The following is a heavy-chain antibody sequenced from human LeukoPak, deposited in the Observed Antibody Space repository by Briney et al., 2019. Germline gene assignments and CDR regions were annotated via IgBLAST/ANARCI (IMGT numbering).Heavy chain of an antibody. D-gene: IGHD3-10*01. J-gene: IGHJ4*02. CDR2: ISYDGSNK. V-gene: IGHV3-30*18. CDR3: AKASSPPAYYYGSGSPPSHMDY. Sequence: GRSLRLSCAASGFTFSSYGMHWVRQAPGEGLEWVAVISYDGSNKYYADSVKGRFTISRDNSKNTLYLQTNSLRAEDTAVYYCAKASSPPAYYYGSGSPPSHMDYWGQGTLVTVSS. CDR1: GFTFSSYG.